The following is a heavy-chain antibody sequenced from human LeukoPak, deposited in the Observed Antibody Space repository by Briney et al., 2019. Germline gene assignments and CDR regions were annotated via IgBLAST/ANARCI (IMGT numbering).Heavy chain of an antibody. CDR3: ARDPRYYDFWGGYYNEDYYYYYMDV. CDR2: ISPYNGGT. CDR1: GYTFSGYY. Sequence: ASVKVSCKASGYTFSGYYIHWVRQAPGQGLEWMRWISPYNGGTNYAQNFQGRITMTRDTSITTAYMELSRLRSDDTAVYYCARDPRYYDFWGGYYNEDYYYYYMDVWGKGTTVTVSS. D-gene: IGHD3-3*01. V-gene: IGHV1-2*02. J-gene: IGHJ6*03.